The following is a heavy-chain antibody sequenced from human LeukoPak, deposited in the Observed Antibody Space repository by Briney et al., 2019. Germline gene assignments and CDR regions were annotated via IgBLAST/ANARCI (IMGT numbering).Heavy chain of an antibody. CDR3: VRDGHSSSWYWFDP. D-gene: IGHD6-13*01. CDR1: GYSISSGYY. Sequence: SETLSLTCTVSGYSISSGYYWGWIRQPPGKGLEWIGSIYHSGSTYYNPSLKSRVTISVDTSKNQFSLRLSPVTAADTAVYYCVRDGHSSSWYWFDPWGQGTLVTVSS. V-gene: IGHV4-38-2*02. CDR2: IYHSGST. J-gene: IGHJ5*02.